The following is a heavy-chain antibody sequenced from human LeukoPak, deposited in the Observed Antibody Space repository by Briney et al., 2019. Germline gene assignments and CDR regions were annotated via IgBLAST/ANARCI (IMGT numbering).Heavy chain of an antibody. J-gene: IGHJ4*02. V-gene: IGHV3-49*04. D-gene: IGHD2-15*01. Sequence: GRSLRLSCTASGFTFGDYAMSWVRQAPGKGLEWVGVIRSKAYGGTTEYAASVKGRFTISRDDSKSIAYLQMNSLKTEDTAVYYCTRARIVVVVAAYYFDYWGQGTLVTVSS. CDR3: TRARIVVVVAAYYFDY. CDR1: GFTFGDYA. CDR2: IRSKAYGGTT.